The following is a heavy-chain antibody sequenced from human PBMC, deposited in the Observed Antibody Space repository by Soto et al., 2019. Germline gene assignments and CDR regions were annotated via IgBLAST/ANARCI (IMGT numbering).Heavy chain of an antibody. CDR3: ARDAIWRVPAVAGYYYYYYMDV. D-gene: IGHD2-2*01. CDR2: INSDGSST. V-gene: IGHV3-74*01. J-gene: IGHJ6*03. Sequence: GGSLRLSCAASGFTFSSYWMHWVRQAPGKGLVWVSRINSDGSSTSYADSVKGRFTISRDNAKNTLYLQMNSLRAEDTAVYYCARDAIWRVPAVAGYYYYYYMDVWGKGTTVTVSS. CDR1: GFTFSSYW.